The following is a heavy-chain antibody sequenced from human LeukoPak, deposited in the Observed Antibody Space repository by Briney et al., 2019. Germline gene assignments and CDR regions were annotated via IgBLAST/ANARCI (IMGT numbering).Heavy chain of an antibody. Sequence: SETLSLTCTVSGGSISSSSYYWGWIRQPPGKGLEWIGSIYYSGSTYYNPSLKSRVTISVDTSKNQFSLKLSSVTAADTAVYYCARSLYYYGSSGYFTTDYFDYWGQGTLVTVSS. V-gene: IGHV4-39*01. CDR3: ARSLYYYGSSGYFTTDYFDY. D-gene: IGHD3-22*01. CDR1: GGSISSSSYY. CDR2: IYYSGST. J-gene: IGHJ4*02.